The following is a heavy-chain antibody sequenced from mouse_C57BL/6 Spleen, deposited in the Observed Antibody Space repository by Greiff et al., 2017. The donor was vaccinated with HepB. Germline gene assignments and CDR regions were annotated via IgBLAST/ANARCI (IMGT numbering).Heavy chain of an antibody. J-gene: IGHJ3*01. CDR1: GYTFTSYW. CDR2: IDPSDSYT. V-gene: IGHV1-50*01. D-gene: IGHD2-1*01. Sequence: QVQLKQPGAELVKPGASVKLSCKASGYTFTSYWMQWVKQRPGQGLEWIGEIDPSDSYTNYNQKFKGKATLTVDTSSSTAYMQLSSLTSEDSAVYYCARNGNYGWFAYWGQGTLVTVSA. CDR3: ARNGNYGWFAY.